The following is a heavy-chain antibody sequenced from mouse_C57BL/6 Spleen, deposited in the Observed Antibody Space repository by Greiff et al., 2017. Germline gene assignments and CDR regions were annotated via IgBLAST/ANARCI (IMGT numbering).Heavy chain of an antibody. CDR3: AIIYYDDEGYFDY. CDR1: GYTFTSYG. CDR2: IYPRSGNT. Sequence: QVQLKQSGAELARPGASVKLSCKASGYTFTSYGISWVKQRTGQGLEWIGEIYPRSGNTYYNEKFKGKATLSADKTSRSAYMELRSLTSEDSSVYFCAIIYYDDEGYFDYWGQGTTLTVSS. D-gene: IGHD2-4*01. J-gene: IGHJ2*01. V-gene: IGHV1-81*01.